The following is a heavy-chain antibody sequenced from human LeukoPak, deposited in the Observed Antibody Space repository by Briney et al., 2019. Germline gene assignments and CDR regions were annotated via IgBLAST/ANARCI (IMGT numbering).Heavy chain of an antibody. D-gene: IGHD3-10*02. CDR3: AELGITMIGGV. Sequence: PGGSLRLSCAASGFNFGSYSMTWVRQAPGKGLELVANIKQDRSEKYYVDSVKGRFTISRDNAKNSLYLQMNSLRAEDTAVYYCAELGITMIGGVWGKGTTVTTSS. CDR2: IKQDRSEK. CDR1: GFNFGSYS. V-gene: IGHV3-7*01. J-gene: IGHJ6*04.